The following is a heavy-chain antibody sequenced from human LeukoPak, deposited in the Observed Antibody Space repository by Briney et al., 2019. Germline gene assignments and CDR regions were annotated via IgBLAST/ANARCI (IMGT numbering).Heavy chain of an antibody. J-gene: IGHJ5*02. Sequence: SETLSLTCAVSGGSISSGGYSWSWIRQPPGKGLEWIGYIYYSGSTYYNPSLKSRVTISVDTSKNQFSLKLSSVTAADTAVYYCARDKSSSWYLDWFDPWGQGTLVTVSS. CDR3: ARDKSSSWYLDWFDP. CDR1: GGSISSGGYS. D-gene: IGHD6-13*01. CDR2: IYYSGST. V-gene: IGHV4-30-4*07.